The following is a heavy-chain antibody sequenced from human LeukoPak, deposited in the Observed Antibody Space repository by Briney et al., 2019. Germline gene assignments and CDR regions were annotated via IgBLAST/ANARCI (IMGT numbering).Heavy chain of an antibody. D-gene: IGHD6-13*01. J-gene: IGHJ4*02. CDR2: IIPILGIA. CDR3: ARGRGTQQLEN. Sequence: ASVKVSCKASGGTFSSYAISWVRQAPGQGLEWMGRIIPILGIANYAQKFQGRVTITADKSTSTAYMELSSLRSDDTAVYYCARGRGTQQLENWGQGTLVTVSS. V-gene: IGHV1-69*04. CDR1: GGTFSSYA.